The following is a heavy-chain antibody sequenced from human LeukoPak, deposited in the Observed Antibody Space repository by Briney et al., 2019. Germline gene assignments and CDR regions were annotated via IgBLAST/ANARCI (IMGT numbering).Heavy chain of an antibody. CDR3: ARGFMITFGGVYFDY. Sequence: ASVKVSCKASGYTFTSYDINWVRQATGQGLEWMGWMNPNSGNTGYAQKFQGRVTMTRDTSISTAYMELSSLRSEDTAVYYCARGFMITFGGVYFDYWGQGTLVTVSS. J-gene: IGHJ4*02. CDR2: MNPNSGNT. V-gene: IGHV1-8*01. D-gene: IGHD3-16*01. CDR1: GYTFTSYD.